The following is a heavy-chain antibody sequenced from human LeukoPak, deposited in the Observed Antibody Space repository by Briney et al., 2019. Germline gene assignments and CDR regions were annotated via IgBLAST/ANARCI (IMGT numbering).Heavy chain of an antibody. CDR2: LPPDGSYQ. J-gene: IGHJ4*02. Sequence: GGSLRLSCAASGFTFSDYTMQWVRQAPGKRLEWVALLPPDGSYQYYADSLEGRFTISRDNFKNALYLQMNSLRLEDTAVYYCARGLHDRSWYGAHWGQGTLLSVSS. CDR1: GFTFSDYT. D-gene: IGHD6-13*01. V-gene: IGHV3-30*04. CDR3: ARGLHDRSWYGAH.